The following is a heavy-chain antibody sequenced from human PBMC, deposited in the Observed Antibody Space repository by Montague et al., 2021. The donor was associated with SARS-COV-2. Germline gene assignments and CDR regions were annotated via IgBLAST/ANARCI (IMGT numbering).Heavy chain of an antibody. CDR3: ARNADRHLLTATTNYGMGV. Sequence: SETLSLTCSVSGGSFSTYYWSWIRQPPGKGLERIGGMCDSGTAKYNPSLDSRVTIIIDKSKNQFSLKLTSVTAVDTAQYYCARNADRHLLTATTNYGMGVWGQGTTVIVSS. CDR1: GGSFSTYY. J-gene: IGHJ6*02. CDR2: MCDSGTA. V-gene: IGHV4-59*01. D-gene: IGHD1-7*01.